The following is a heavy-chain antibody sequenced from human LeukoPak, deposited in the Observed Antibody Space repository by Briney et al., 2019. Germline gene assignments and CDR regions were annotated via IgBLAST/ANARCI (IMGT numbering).Heavy chain of an antibody. J-gene: IGHJ4*02. CDR3: ARRGNSNSSNRFDY. CDR1: GGSISSSNYC. D-gene: IGHD4-11*01. V-gene: IGHV4-39*01. CDR2: IYYSGST. Sequence: PSETLSLTCTVSGGSISSSNYCWAWIRQPPGKGLEWIGSIYYSGSTYYNPSLKSRVTISVDTSKNQFSLKLSSVTAADTAVYYCARRGNSNSSNRFDYWGQGTLVTVSS.